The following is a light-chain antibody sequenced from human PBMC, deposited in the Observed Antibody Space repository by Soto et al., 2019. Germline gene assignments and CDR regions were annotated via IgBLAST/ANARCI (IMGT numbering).Light chain of an antibody. CDR1: QSIKNW. V-gene: IGKV1-5*01. J-gene: IGKJ4*01. CDR3: QQYDDYPLT. CDR2: DAS. Sequence: DIQMTQSPFSLSASVGDRVTITCRASQSIKNWLAWYQQKPGTAPKFLIYDASTLESGVPSRFSGSGSGTEFTLTISSLQADDFATYFCQQYDDYPLTFGGGTKVDIK.